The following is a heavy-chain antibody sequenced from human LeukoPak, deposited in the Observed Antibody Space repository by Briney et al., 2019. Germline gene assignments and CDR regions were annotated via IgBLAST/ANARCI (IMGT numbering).Heavy chain of an antibody. V-gene: IGHV4-59*08. D-gene: IGHD2-15*01. CDR2: IYYSGST. CDR1: GGSINSYY. CDR3: VRHLSAGRLAFDI. J-gene: IGHJ3*02. Sequence: SETLSLTCTVSGGSINSYYWSWIRQPPAKGLEWIGYIYYSGSTNYNHSLKSQLTIPVDTYTNKFPLKLTSLPAADTAVYYCVRHLSAGRLAFDIWGQGTMVTVSS.